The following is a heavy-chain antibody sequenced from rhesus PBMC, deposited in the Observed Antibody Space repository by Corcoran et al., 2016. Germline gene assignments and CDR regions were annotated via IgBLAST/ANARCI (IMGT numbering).Heavy chain of an antibody. CDR1: GGSISGYYY. V-gene: IGHV4-73*01. CDR3: ARGPLNFWSGYHIPD. Sequence: QVKLQQWGEGLVKPSETLSLPCAVYGGSISGYYYWSWIRQPPGKGQEWIGYIYGKSASTNYNPSLKKRVTMSKDTSKNQFSLKLSSVTAADTAVYYCARGPLNFWSGYHIPDWGQGVLVTVSS. CDR2: IYGKSAST. J-gene: IGHJ4*01. D-gene: IGHD3-3*01.